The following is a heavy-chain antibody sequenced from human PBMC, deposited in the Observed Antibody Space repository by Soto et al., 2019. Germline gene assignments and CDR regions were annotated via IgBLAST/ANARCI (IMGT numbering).Heavy chain of an antibody. Sequence: QLYLQESGSGLVKPSQTLSLTCAVSGGSVNSGGYSWSWIRQSPGMGLESIGYLYHGGSTYYTPSLKGRVTLSVDMSKNQLSLKLTSVTAADTAVYYCARDGTGDYVAYWGQGILVTVSS. CDR2: LYHGGST. V-gene: IGHV4-30-2*06. J-gene: IGHJ4*02. CDR3: ARDGTGDYVAY. D-gene: IGHD4-17*01. CDR1: GGSVNSGGYS.